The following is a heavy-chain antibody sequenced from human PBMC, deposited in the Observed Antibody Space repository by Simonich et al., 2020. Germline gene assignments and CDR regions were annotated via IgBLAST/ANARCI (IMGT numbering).Heavy chain of an antibody. CDR3: ACLGTGDAFDI. CDR2: IKQDGSEK. D-gene: IGHD3-9*01. V-gene: IGHV3-7*01. J-gene: IGHJ3*02. Sequence: EVQLVESGGGLVQPGGSLRLSCAASGFTFSSYGMSWVRQAPGKGLEWVANIKQDGSEKYYVDSVKGRFTISRDNAKNSLYLQMNSLRAEDTAVYYCACLGTGDAFDIWGQGTMVTVSS. CDR1: GFTFSSYG.